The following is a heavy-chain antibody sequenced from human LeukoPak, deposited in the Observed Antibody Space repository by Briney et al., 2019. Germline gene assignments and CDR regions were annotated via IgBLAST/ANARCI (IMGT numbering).Heavy chain of an antibody. D-gene: IGHD3-22*01. CDR2: ISYDGSNK. J-gene: IGHJ4*02. CDR3: ARDKSSYYYDSSGYYYYFDY. CDR1: GYTFTSYY. Sequence: SCKASGYTFTSYYMHWVRQAPGKGLEWVAVISYDGSNKYYADSVKGRFTISRDNSKNTLYLQMNSLRAEDTTVYYCARDKSSYYYDSSGYYYYFDYWGQGTLVTVSS. V-gene: IGHV3-30-3*01.